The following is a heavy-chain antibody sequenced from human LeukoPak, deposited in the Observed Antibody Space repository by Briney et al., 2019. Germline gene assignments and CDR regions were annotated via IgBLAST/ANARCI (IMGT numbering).Heavy chain of an antibody. D-gene: IGHD2-15*01. CDR2: ISYDGSNK. CDR3: ARDVGCSGGSCYSGLDV. V-gene: IGHV3-30*03. CDR1: GFPFSSYW. Sequence: GGSLRLSCVASGFPFSSYWMTWVRQAPGKGLEWVAIISYDGSNKYYADSVKGRFTISRDNSKNTLYLQMNSLRAEDTAVYYCARDVGCSGGSCYSGLDVWGQGTTVTVSS. J-gene: IGHJ6*02.